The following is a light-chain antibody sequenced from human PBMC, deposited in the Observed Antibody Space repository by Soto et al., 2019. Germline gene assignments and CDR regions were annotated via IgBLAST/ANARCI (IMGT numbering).Light chain of an antibody. CDR1: SSNIGNNF. CDR2: DNN. Sequence: SVRKEPASVSAAPGQKVTISCTGRSSNIGNNFVSWYQQVPGTAHKLLIYDNNRRPSGIPDRFSGSKSGTSATLGITGLQPGDEADYYCGTWDTSLSTPYVFGTGTKVTVL. V-gene: IGLV1-51*01. J-gene: IGLJ1*01. CDR3: GTWDTSLSTPYV.